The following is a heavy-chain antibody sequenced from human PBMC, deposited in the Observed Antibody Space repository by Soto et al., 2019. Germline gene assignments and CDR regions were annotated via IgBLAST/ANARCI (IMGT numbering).Heavy chain of an antibody. J-gene: IGHJ5*02. V-gene: IGHV3-74*01. CDR2: INSDGSST. D-gene: IGHD2-2*02. CDR3: ARNPEVIPWFYP. Sequence: GGSLRLSCAASGFTFSSYWMHWVRQAPGKGLVWVSRINSDGSSTSYADSVKGRFTISRDNAKNTLYLQMNSLRAEDTAVYYCARNPEVIPWFYPRGQGTLVTVSS. CDR1: GFTFSSYW.